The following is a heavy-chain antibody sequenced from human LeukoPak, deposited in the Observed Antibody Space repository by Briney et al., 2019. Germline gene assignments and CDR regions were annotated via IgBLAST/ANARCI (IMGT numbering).Heavy chain of an antibody. CDR1: GFTVSSNY. J-gene: IGHJ4*02. CDR2: IYSGGST. Sequence: GGSLRLSCAASGFTVSSNYMSWARQAPGKGLEWVSVIYSGGSTYYADSVTGRFTISRDNAKNSLYLQMNSLRAEDTAVYYCARIGEGGDPYFDYWGQGTLVTVSS. D-gene: IGHD2-21*01. CDR3: ARIGEGGDPYFDY. V-gene: IGHV3-66*01.